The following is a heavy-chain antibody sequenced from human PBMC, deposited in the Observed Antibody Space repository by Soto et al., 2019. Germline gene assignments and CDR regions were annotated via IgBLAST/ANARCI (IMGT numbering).Heavy chain of an antibody. D-gene: IGHD3-10*01. V-gene: IGHV3-21*04. CDR3: AKADLLRGHYYHYAMDG. Sequence: GGTLRLSCVASGFNLSTSGITWVRQSPGEGLGCVRWIIGTGQYMYCGDAVNGRFSISSETARNAVVLEMDNLRVEDTAVYFCAKADLLRGHYYHYAMDGWGQGATVTVSS. CDR2: IIGTGQYM. CDR1: GFNLSTSG. J-gene: IGHJ6*02.